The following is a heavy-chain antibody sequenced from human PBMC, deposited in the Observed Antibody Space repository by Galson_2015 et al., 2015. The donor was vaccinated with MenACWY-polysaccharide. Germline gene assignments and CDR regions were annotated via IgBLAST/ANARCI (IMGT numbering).Heavy chain of an antibody. CDR3: ARGKYYYDTSGSLDY. CDR1: GFTFSSYD. D-gene: IGHD3-22*01. V-gene: IGHV3-13*01. J-gene: IGHJ4*02. Sequence: SLRLSCAASGFTFSSYDMRWVRQVIGKGLEWVSAIDTAGDTYYSGSVKGRFIISRENAKNSFYLQMNSLGAGDTAVYFCARGKYYYDTSGSLDYWGQGTLVTVSS. CDR2: IDTAGDT.